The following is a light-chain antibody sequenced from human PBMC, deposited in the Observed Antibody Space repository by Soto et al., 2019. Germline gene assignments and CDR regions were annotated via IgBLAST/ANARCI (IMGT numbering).Light chain of an antibody. CDR1: QDNSTW. J-gene: IGKJ1*01. CDR2: AAS. CDR3: QQANSFPRT. V-gene: IGKV1D-12*01. Sequence: DIQMTQSPSSVSASVGDRVTITCRASQDNSTWLAWYQQKPGKAPKLLIYAASNLQTGVPSRFSGSGSGTDFTLTISSLQPEDFATYYCQQANSFPRTFGQGTKVEIK.